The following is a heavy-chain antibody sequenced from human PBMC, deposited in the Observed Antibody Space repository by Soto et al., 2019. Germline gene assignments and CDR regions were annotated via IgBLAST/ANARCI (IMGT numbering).Heavy chain of an antibody. J-gene: IGHJ6*02. CDR3: ARESIADYYYYYGMDV. CDR2: MNPNSGNT. Sequence: ASVKVSCKASGYTFTSYDINWVRQATGQGLEWMGWMNPNSGNTGYAQKFQDRVTMTRNTSISTAYMELSSLRSEDTAVYYCARESIADYYYYYGMDVWGQGTTVTVSS. D-gene: IGHD6-6*01. V-gene: IGHV1-8*01. CDR1: GYTFTSYD.